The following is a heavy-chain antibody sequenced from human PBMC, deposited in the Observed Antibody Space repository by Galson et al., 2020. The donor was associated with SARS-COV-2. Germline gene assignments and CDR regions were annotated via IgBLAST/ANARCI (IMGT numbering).Heavy chain of an antibody. V-gene: IGHV3-30*02. J-gene: IGHJ4*02. CDR2: IRYDGSNK. CDR3: AKEGLYDSSGYKGFCDY. CDR1: GFTFSSYG. D-gene: IGHD3-22*01. Sequence: QLGESLKISCAASGFTFSSYGMHWVRQAPGKGLEWVAFIRYDGSNKYYADSVKGRFTISRDNSKNTLYLQMNSLRAEDTAVYYCAKEGLYDSSGYKGFCDYWGQGTLVTVSS.